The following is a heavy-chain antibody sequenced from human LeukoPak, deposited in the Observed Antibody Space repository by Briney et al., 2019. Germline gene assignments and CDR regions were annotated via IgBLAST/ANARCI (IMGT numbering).Heavy chain of an antibody. Sequence: GGSLRLSCAASGFTFSSYWMSWVRQAPGKGLEWVANIKQDGSEKYYVDSVKGRFTISRDNAKNTLYLQMNSLRAEDTAVYYCAREMATVNDWFDPWGQGTLVPVSS. D-gene: IGHD4-11*01. J-gene: IGHJ5*02. V-gene: IGHV3-7*01. CDR2: IKQDGSEK. CDR3: AREMATVNDWFDP. CDR1: GFTFSSYW.